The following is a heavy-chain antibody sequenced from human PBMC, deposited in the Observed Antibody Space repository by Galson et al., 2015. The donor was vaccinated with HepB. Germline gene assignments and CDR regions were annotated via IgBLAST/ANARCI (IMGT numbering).Heavy chain of an antibody. V-gene: IGHV3-30-3*01. J-gene: IGHJ5*02. D-gene: IGHD6-13*01. CDR3: ARDGSSWYRGNWFDP. CDR2: ISHDGSIK. Sequence: SLRLSCAASGFTFSSFAMYWVRQAPGKGLEWVAVISHDGSIKYYADSVKGRFTISRDNSKNTLYLQMNSLRGEDTAVHYCARDGSSWYRGNWFDPWGQGTLVTVSS. CDR1: GFTFSSFA.